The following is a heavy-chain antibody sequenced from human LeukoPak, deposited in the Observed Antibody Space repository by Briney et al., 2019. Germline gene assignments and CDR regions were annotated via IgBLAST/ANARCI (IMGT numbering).Heavy chain of an antibody. Sequence: ASVKVSCKASGYTFTGYYMHWVRQAPGQGLEWMGWINPNSGGTNYAQKFQGRVTMTRDTSISTAYMELSRLRSDDTAVYYCARAGYCSSTSCQLDHMDVCGKGTTVTVSS. CDR1: GYTFTGYY. CDR2: INPNSGGT. CDR3: ARAGYCSSTSCQLDHMDV. V-gene: IGHV1-2*02. D-gene: IGHD2-2*01. J-gene: IGHJ6*03.